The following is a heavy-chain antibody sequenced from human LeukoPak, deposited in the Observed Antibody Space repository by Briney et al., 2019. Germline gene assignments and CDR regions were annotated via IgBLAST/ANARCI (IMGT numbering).Heavy chain of an antibody. CDR3: AREGFTWIQLYSLDY. CDR2: ISSSGSTI. Sequence: GGSLRLSCAASGFTFSDYYMSWIRQAPGKGLEWVSYISSSGSTIYYADSVKGRFTISRDNAKNSLYLQMNSLRAEDTAVYYCAREGFTWIQLYSLDYWGQGTLVTVSS. V-gene: IGHV3-11*01. J-gene: IGHJ4*02. D-gene: IGHD5-18*01. CDR1: GFTFSDYY.